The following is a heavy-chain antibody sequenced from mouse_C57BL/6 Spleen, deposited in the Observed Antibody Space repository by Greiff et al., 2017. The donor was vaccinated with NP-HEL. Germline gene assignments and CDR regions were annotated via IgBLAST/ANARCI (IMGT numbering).Heavy chain of an antibody. J-gene: IGHJ4*01. CDR3: ARHADGYYGAMDY. V-gene: IGHV5-6*01. Sequence: EVHLVESGGDLVKPGGSLKLSCAASGFTFSSYGMSWVRQTPDKRLEWVATISSGGSYTYYPDSVKGRFTISRDNAKNTLYLQMSSLKSEDTAMYYCARHADGYYGAMDYWGQGTSVTVSS. CDR1: GFTFSSYG. D-gene: IGHD2-3*01. CDR2: ISSGGSYT.